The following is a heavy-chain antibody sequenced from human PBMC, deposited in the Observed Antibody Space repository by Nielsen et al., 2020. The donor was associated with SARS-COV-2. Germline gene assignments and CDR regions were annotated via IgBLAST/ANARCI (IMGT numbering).Heavy chain of an antibody. CDR3: ARGGAFWSGHYGMDV. CDR2: IGTAGDT. Sequence: GESLKISCAASGFTFSSYDMHWVRQATGKGLEWVSAIGTAGDTYYPGSVKGRFIISRENAKNSLYLQMNSLRAGDTAVYYCARGGAFWSGHYGMDVWGQGTTVTVSS. J-gene: IGHJ6*02. D-gene: IGHD3-3*01. V-gene: IGHV3-13*04. CDR1: GFTFSSYD.